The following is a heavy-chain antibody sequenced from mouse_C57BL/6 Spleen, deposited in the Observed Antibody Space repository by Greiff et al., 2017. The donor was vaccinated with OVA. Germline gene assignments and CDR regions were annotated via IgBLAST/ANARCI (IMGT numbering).Heavy chain of an antibody. CDR2: IYPGGGDT. CDR3: SSLYYDNSHFYD. Sequence: QVQLKQSGPELVKPGASVKISCKASGYAFSSSWMNWVKQRHGKGLEWIGRIYPGGGDTNYNGKFKGQATLTADQSSSTASLQLSSLTSDDSAVYFYSSLYYDNSHFYDWGQGTTLTVAS. J-gene: IGHJ2*01. D-gene: IGHD1-1*01. V-gene: IGHV1-82*01. CDR1: GYAFSSSW.